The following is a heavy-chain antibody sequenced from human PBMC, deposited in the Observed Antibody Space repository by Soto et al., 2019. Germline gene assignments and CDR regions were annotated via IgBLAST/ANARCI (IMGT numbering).Heavy chain of an antibody. CDR1: GGSISSSSYY. Sequence: SETLSLTCTVSGGSISSSSYYWGWIRQPPGKGLEWIGSIYYSGSTYYNPSLKSRVTISVDTSKNHFSLKLSSVTAADTAVYYCARLPPFDILTASPFSFDYWGQGTLVTVSS. CDR3: ARLPPFDILTASPFSFDY. V-gene: IGHV4-39*01. J-gene: IGHJ4*02. D-gene: IGHD3-9*01. CDR2: IYYSGST.